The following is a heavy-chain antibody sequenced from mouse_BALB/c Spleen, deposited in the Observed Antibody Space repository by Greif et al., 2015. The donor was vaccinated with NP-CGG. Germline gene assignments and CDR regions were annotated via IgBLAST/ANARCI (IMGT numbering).Heavy chain of an antibody. Sequence: EVKLVESGGGLVQPGGSRKLSCAASGFTFSSFGMHWVRQAPEKGLEWVAYISSGSSTIYYADTVKGRFTISRDNPKNTLFMQMTSLRSEDTAVYYCARLFDYWGQGTTLTVSS. CDR2: ISSGSSTI. CDR3: ARLFDY. V-gene: IGHV5-17*02. J-gene: IGHJ2*01. CDR1: GFTFSSFG.